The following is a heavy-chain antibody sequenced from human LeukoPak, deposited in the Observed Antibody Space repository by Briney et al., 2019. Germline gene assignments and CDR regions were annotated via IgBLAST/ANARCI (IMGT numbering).Heavy chain of an antibody. V-gene: IGHV4-30-2*01. D-gene: IGHD6-13*01. J-gene: IGHJ4*02. Sequence: SETLSLTCTVSGGSISSGGYYWSWIRQPPGKGLEWIGYIYHSGSTYYNPSLKSRVTIPVDRFKNQFSLKLSSVTAADTAVYYCARAQSSSWEIDYWGQGTLVTVSS. CDR1: GGSISSGGYY. CDR3: ARAQSSSWEIDY. CDR2: IYHSGST.